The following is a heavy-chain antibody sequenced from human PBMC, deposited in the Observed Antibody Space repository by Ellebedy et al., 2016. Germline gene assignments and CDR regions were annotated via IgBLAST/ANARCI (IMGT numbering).Heavy chain of an antibody. CDR1: GYTFTGYY. D-gene: IGHD3-16*01. V-gene: IGHV1-8*02. CDR2: MNPNSGNT. CDR3: ARGYPLGDFDY. J-gene: IGHJ4*02. Sequence: ASVKVSCXASGYTFTGYYMHWVRQAPGQGLEWMGWMNPNSGNTGYAQKFQGRVTMTRNTSISTAYMELSSLRSEDTAVYYCARGYPLGDFDYWGQGTLVTVSS.